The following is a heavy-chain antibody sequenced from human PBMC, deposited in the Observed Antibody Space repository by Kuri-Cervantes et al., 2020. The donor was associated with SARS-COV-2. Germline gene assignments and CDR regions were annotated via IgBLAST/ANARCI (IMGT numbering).Heavy chain of an antibody. Sequence: GESLKISCAASGSTFSSYSMNWVRQAPGKGLEWVSYISSSSSTIYYADSVKGRFTISRDNAKNSLYLQMNSLRAEDTAVYYCASLGAFDIWGQGTMVTVSS. CDR2: ISSSSSTI. CDR1: GSTFSSYS. V-gene: IGHV3-48*01. J-gene: IGHJ3*02. CDR3: ASLGAFDI.